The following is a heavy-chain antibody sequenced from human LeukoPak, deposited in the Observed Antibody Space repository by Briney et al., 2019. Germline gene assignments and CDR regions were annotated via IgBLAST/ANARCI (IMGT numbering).Heavy chain of an antibody. D-gene: IGHD1-26*01. CDR1: GFTYSRYS. V-gene: IGHV3-48*02. Sequence: SGGSLRLSCTASGFTYSRYSMNWVRQAPGKGLEWVSYISSSSNTIYYADSVKGRLTISRDNAENSLYLQMNSLRDEDTAIYYCAREDSGNYPLDYWGQGTLVIVSS. CDR2: ISSSSNTI. CDR3: AREDSGNYPLDY. J-gene: IGHJ4*02.